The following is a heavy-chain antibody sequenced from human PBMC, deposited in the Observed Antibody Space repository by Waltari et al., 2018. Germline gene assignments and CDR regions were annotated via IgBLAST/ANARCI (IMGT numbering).Heavy chain of an antibody. V-gene: IGHV4-59*02. Sequence: QVELQESGPGLVKPSETLSPPCDVPGDSVTTYFLNLVRQPPGKGLEWIGFIHYTGSTQCNPSLQSRVTISLDTSKNQISLGLTSVTAADTTIYYCARESKGGGKNNWFDPWGQGILVTVSS. D-gene: IGHD3-16*01. CDR2: IHYTGST. J-gene: IGHJ5*02. CDR3: ARESKGGGKNNWFDP. CDR1: GDSVTTYF.